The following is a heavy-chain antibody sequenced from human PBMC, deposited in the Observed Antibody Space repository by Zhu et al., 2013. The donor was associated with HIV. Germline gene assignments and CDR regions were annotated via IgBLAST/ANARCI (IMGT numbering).Heavy chain of an antibody. CDR2: IIPIFGTP. J-gene: IGHJ3*02. CDR3: FVVVTAVPNDAFDI. V-gene: IGHV1-69*06. CDR1: GGTFSSYA. Sequence: QLQLVQSGAEVKKAGSSVKVSCKASGGTFSSYAFSWVRQAPGQGPEWMGGIIPIFGTPNYAQKFQDRVTITADKSTSTAYMELSSLRSEDTAVYYCFVVVTAVPNDAFDIWGQGTLVTVSS. D-gene: IGHD2-21*02.